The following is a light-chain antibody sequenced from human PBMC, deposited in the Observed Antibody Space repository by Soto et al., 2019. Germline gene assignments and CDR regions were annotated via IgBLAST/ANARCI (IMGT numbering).Light chain of an antibody. CDR2: DAS. CDR3: QQRSNWPPLT. J-gene: IGKJ4*01. V-gene: IGKV3-11*01. Sequence: EIVLTQSPATLSLSPGERATLSCRASQSVSSYLAWYQQKPGKAPRLLIYDASNRATGIPARFSGSGSGTDFTLTISSLEPEDFAVYYCQQRSNWPPLTFGGGTKVDIK. CDR1: QSVSSY.